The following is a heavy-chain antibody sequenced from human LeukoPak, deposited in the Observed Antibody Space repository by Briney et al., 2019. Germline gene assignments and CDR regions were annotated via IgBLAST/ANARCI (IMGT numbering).Heavy chain of an antibody. V-gene: IGHV3-7*01. Sequence: PGGSLRLSCAASGFTFRSYWMSWVRQAPGKGLEWVANINQDTSEKYYVDSVKGRFTISRDNAKNSLYLEMNSLRAEDTAVYYCARDETHYDFWSGYYHYFDYWGQGTLVTVSS. CDR1: GFTFRSYW. CDR3: ARDETHYDFWSGYYHYFDY. D-gene: IGHD3-3*01. J-gene: IGHJ4*02. CDR2: INQDTSEK.